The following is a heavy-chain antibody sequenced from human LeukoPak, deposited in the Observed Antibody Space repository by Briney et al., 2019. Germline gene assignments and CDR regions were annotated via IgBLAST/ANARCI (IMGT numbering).Heavy chain of an antibody. CDR2: ISWNSGSI. V-gene: IGHV3-9*01. D-gene: IGHD2-15*01. Sequence: GGSLRLSCAASGFTFDDYAMHWVRQAPGKGLEWVSGISWNSGSIGYADSVKGRFTISRDNAKNSLYLQMNSLRAEDTAVYYCARSADCSGGSCRGYSYGYLFGALDYWGQGTLVTVSS. CDR3: ARSADCSGGSCRGYSYGYLFGALDY. CDR1: GFTFDDYA. J-gene: IGHJ4*02.